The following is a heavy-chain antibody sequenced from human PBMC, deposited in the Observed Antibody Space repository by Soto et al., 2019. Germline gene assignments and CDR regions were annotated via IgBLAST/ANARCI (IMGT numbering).Heavy chain of an antibody. Sequence: GGALRLSCAASGFSFSDYYMSWIRQAPGKGLEWVSYISSSSSYTNYADSVKGRFTISRDNAKNSLYLQMNSLRAEDTAVYYCASSRLGELSPLDYWGPGTLVPVSS. V-gene: IGHV3-11*06. J-gene: IGHJ4*02. CDR3: ASSRLGELSPLDY. CDR2: ISSSSSYT. D-gene: IGHD3-16*02. CDR1: GFSFSDYY.